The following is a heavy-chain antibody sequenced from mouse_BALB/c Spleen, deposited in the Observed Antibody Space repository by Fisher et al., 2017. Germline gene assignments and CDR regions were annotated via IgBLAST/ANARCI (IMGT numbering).Heavy chain of an antibody. J-gene: IGHJ4*01. CDR3: ARPQFSNYYGSSYGAMDY. V-gene: IGHV1-18*01. Sequence: KFKGKATLTVDKSSSTAYMELRSLTSEDTAVYYCARPQFSNYYGSSYGAMDYWGQGTSVTVSS. D-gene: IGHD1-1*01.